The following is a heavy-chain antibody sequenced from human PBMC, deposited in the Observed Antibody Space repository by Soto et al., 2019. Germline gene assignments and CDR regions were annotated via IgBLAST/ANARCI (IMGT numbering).Heavy chain of an antibody. Sequence: SETLSLTCTVSGVSVSSGSFYWAWIRQPPGKGLEWIGFGSYSGTTNYKPSLKSRVTISVDTSRSQISLKVSSLTAADTAVYYCARGATVTQFDYWGRGALVTVSS. CDR2: GSYSGTT. D-gene: IGHD4-17*01. J-gene: IGHJ4*02. V-gene: IGHV4-61*01. CDR1: GVSVSSGSFY. CDR3: ARGATVTQFDY.